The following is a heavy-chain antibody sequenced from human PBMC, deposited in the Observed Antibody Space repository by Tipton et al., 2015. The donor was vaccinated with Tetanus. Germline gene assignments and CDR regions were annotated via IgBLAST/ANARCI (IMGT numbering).Heavy chain of an antibody. CDR2: NYYSGSA. D-gene: IGHD2-21*01. Sequence: TLSLTCTVSGGSLSGYYWNWIRQSPGKGLEWIGYNYYSGSAIYNPSLKSRVTISLDTSKNQFSLQLAFVTAADTAIYYCARERIEAFYYHGLDVWGPGTTVTVSS. CDR1: GGSLSGYY. CDR3: ARERIEAFYYHGLDV. J-gene: IGHJ6*02. V-gene: IGHV4-59*01.